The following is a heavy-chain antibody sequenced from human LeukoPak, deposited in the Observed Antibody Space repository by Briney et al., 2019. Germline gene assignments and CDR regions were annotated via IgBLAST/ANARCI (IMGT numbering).Heavy chain of an antibody. J-gene: IGHJ5*02. CDR3: ARASREYSSSWYDWFDP. V-gene: IGHV5-51*01. D-gene: IGHD6-13*01. Sequence: GESLKISCKGSGYSFTSYWIGWVRQMPGKGLEWMGIIYPGDSDTRYSPSFQGQVTISADKSISTAYLQWSSLKASDTAMYYCARASREYSSSWYDWFDPWGQGTLVTVSS. CDR1: GYSFTSYW. CDR2: IYPGDSDT.